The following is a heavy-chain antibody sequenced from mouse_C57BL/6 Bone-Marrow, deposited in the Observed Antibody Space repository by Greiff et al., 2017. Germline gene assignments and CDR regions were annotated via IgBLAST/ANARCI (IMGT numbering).Heavy chain of an antibody. CDR2: IHPNSGST. V-gene: IGHV1-64*01. Sequence: QVQLQQPGAELVKPGASVKLSCKASGYTFTSSWMHWVKQRPGQGLEWIGMIHPNSGSTNYNEKFKSKATLTVDKSSSTAYMQLSSLTSEDSAVXYCARGSSKEAMDYWGQGTSVTVSS. J-gene: IGHJ4*01. CDR3: ARGSSKEAMDY. CDR1: GYTFTSSW.